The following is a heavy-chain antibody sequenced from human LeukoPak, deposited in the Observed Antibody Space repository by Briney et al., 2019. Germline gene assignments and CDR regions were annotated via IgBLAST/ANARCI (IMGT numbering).Heavy chain of an antibody. V-gene: IGHV1-18*01. CDR1: GYTFTSYG. J-gene: IGHJ4*02. CDR2: ISAYTGNT. Sequence: ASVKVSCKASGYTFTSYGISWVRQAPGQGPEWMGWISAYTGNTFYAQKLQGRVTMSTDTSTSTAYMELRSLRSDDTAVYYCARENVYYDSSDYYPRFDSWGQGTLVTVSS. CDR3: ARENVYYDSSDYYPRFDS. D-gene: IGHD3-22*01.